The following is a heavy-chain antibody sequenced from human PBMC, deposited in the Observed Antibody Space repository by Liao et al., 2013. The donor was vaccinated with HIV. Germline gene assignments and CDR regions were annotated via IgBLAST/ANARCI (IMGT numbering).Heavy chain of an antibody. V-gene: IGHV4-34*01. CDR3: ARIGYYYGSGTTNAFDI. Sequence: QVQPQQWGAGLLKPSETLSLTCAVYGGSFSGYYWSWIRQPPGKGLEWIGEINHSGNTNYNPSLKSRVTILVDTSKNQFSLKLSSVTAADTAVYYCARIGYYYGSGTTNAFDIWGQGTMVTVSS. CDR2: INHSGNT. J-gene: IGHJ3*02. CDR1: GGSFSGYY. D-gene: IGHD3-10*01.